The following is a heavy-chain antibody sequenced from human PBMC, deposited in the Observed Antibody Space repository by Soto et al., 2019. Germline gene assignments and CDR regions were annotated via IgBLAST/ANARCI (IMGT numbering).Heavy chain of an antibody. V-gene: IGHV1-69*13. J-gene: IGHJ6*04. CDR2: IIPIFGTA. CDR1: GGTFSSYA. D-gene: IGHD6-19*01. CDR3: AREVAGNYYYYGKDV. Sequence: GASVKVSCKASGGTFSSYAISGVRQAPGQGLEWMGGIIPIFGTANYAQKFQGRVTITADESTSTAYMELSSLRSEDTAVYYCAREVAGNYYYYGKDVWGKGTTVTVSS.